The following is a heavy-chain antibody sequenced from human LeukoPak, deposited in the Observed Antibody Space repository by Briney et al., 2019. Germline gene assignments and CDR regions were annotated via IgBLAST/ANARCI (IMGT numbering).Heavy chain of an antibody. CDR3: ARDGMTTVTLYYFDY. Sequence: GGSLRLSCAASGFTFSSYGMHWVRQAPGKGLEWVAVIWYDGSNKYYADSVKGRFTISRDNSKNTLYLQMNSLRAEDTAVYYCARDGMTTVTLYYFDYWGQGTLVTVSS. D-gene: IGHD4-17*01. J-gene: IGHJ4*02. CDR2: IWYDGSNK. CDR1: GFTFSSYG. V-gene: IGHV3-33*01.